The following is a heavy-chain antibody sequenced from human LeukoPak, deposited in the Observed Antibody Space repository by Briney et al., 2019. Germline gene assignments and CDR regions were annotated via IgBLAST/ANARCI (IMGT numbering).Heavy chain of an antibody. V-gene: IGHV1-18*01. J-gene: IGHJ6*02. CDR1: GYTFTSYG. CDR2: ISAYNGNT. CDR3: ARGLATGYYIVHYHYYYGMDV. D-gene: IGHD3-9*01. Sequence: ASVKVSCKASGYTFTSYGISWVRQAPGQGLEWMGWISAYNGNTNYAQKLQGRVTMTTDTSTSTAYMELRSLRSDDTAVYYCARGLATGYYIVHYHYYYGMDVWGQGTTVTVSS.